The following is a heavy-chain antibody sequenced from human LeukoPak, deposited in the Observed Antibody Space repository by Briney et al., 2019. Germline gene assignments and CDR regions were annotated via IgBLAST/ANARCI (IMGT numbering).Heavy chain of an antibody. CDR2: ISSSTYI. CDR1: GFTFSLYS. J-gene: IGHJ1*01. V-gene: IGHV3-21*01. D-gene: IGHD3-22*01. CDR3: ATYSSLNRREFQF. Sequence: PGGSLRLSCAASGFTFSLYSMNWVRQAPGKGLEWVSSISSSTYIFYAVSVKGRFTISRDNAKNSLYLQMNSLRAEDTAVYYCATYSSLNRREFQFWGQGTLLTVSS.